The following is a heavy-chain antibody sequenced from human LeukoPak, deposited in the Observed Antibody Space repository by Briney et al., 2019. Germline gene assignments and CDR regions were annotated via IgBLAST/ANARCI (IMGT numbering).Heavy chain of an antibody. CDR2: ISGSGGST. CDR3: AKDRWAYSSGSYFDY. CDR1: GFTFSSYG. J-gene: IGHJ4*02. D-gene: IGHD3-10*01. V-gene: IGHV3-23*01. Sequence: GGSLRLSCAASGFTFSSYGMSWVRQAPGKGLEWVSGISGSGGSTYYTDSVKGRFTISRDNSKNTLYLQMNSLRADDTAQYYCAKDRWAYSSGSYFDYWGQGTLVTVSS.